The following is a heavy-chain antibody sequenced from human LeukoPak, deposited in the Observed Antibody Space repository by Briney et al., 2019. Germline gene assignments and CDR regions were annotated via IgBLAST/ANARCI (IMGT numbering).Heavy chain of an antibody. CDR3: AREIPQQLVAMDV. D-gene: IGHD6-13*01. J-gene: IGHJ6*02. V-gene: IGHV3-7*04. Sequence: GGSLRLSCVASGFNFSTYWMSWVRQAPGKGLEWLANIKEDGTGKNHVDSVKGRFTISRDNAKNSLYLQMNGLRAEDTAVYYCAREIPQQLVAMDVWGQGTTVTVSS. CDR2: IKEDGTGK. CDR1: GFNFSTYW.